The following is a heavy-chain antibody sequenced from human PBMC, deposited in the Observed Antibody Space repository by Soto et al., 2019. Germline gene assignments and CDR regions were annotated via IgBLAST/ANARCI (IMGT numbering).Heavy chain of an antibody. J-gene: IGHJ3*02. Sequence: ASVKVSCTDSGYTFTSYDINWVRQATGQGLEWMGWMNPNSGNTGYAQKFQGRVTMTRNTSISTAYMELSSLRSEDTAVYYCARAQPHDAFDIWGQGTMVTVSS. V-gene: IGHV1-8*01. CDR1: GYTFTSYD. CDR2: MNPNSGNT. CDR3: ARAQPHDAFDI.